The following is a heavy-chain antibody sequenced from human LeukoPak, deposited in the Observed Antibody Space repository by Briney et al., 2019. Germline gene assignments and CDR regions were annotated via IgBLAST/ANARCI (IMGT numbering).Heavy chain of an antibody. CDR2: ISSSGSTI. CDR3: ATEYFTIFGVVINDY. J-gene: IGHJ4*02. CDR1: GFTFSSYE. V-gene: IGHV3-48*03. D-gene: IGHD3-3*01. Sequence: GGSLRLSCAASGFTFSSYEMNWVRQAPGKGLEWVSYISSSGSTIYYADSVKGRFTISRDNAKNSLYLQMNSLRAEDTAVYYCATEYFTIFGVVINDYWGQGTQVTVSS.